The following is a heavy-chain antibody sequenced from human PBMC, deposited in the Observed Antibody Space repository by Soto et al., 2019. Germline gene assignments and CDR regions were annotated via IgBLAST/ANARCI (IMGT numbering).Heavy chain of an antibody. CDR2: INPSGGST. CDR3: AREAAALEQQLVFGNWFDP. J-gene: IGHJ5*02. D-gene: IGHD6-13*01. V-gene: IGHV1-46*03. Sequence: KTSQASVKVSCKASGYTFTSYYMHWVRQAPGQGLEWMGIINPSGGSTSYAQKFQGRVTMTRDTSTSTVYMELGSLRSEDTAVYYCAREAAALEQQLVFGNWFDPWGQGTLVTVSS. CDR1: GYTFTSYY.